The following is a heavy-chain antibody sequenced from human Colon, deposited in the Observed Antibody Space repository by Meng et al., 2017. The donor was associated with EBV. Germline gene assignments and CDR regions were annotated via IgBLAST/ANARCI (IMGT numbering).Heavy chain of an antibody. D-gene: IGHD3-10*01. Sequence: LPHAEAGPRLVKPSETLALTCTVSGGSISSNGYYWDWVRQHPGKGLEWIGAIYHSGSTSYNPSLQSRVTMFVDTSKNQFSLMLTSVTATDTAVYYCARRRGGSGRDCWGQGTLVTVSS. J-gene: IGHJ4*02. CDR1: GGSISSNGYY. CDR2: IYHSGST. V-gene: IGHV4-39*01. CDR3: ARRRGGSGRDC.